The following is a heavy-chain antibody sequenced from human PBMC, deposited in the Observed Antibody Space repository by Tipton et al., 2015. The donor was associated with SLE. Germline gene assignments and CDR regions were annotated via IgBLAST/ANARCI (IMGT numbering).Heavy chain of an antibody. Sequence: SLRLSCAASGFTFRGSAMHWVRQASGKGLEWVGRIRSKANSYATAYAASVKGRFTISRDDSKNTAYLQMNSLKTEDTAVYYCTRSGRWLQSFDYWGQGTLVTVSS. J-gene: IGHJ4*02. CDR3: TRSGRWLQSFDY. D-gene: IGHD5-24*01. CDR2: IRSKANSYAT. CDR1: GFTFRGSA. V-gene: IGHV3-73*01.